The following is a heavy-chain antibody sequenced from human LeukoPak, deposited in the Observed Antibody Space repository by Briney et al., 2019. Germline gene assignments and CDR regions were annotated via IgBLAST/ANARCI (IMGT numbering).Heavy chain of an antibody. V-gene: IGHV1-69*04. J-gene: IGHJ6*02. Sequence: SVGVSCKASGGTFSSYAISWVRQAPGQGLEWMGRIIPIVGIANYAQKFQGRVTITADKSTSTAYMELSSLRSEDTAVYYCARVPVEMATPDYYYYGMDVWGQGTTVTVSS. CDR3: ARVPVEMATPDYYYYGMDV. CDR2: IIPIVGIA. CDR1: GGTFSSYA. D-gene: IGHD5-24*01.